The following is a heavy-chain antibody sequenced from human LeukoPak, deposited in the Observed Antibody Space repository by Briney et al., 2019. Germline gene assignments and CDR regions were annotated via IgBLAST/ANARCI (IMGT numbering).Heavy chain of an antibody. CDR1: GYTFTRYG. D-gene: IGHD5-18*01. J-gene: IGHJ4*02. Sequence: ASVKVSCKASGYTFTRYGINWVRQATGQGLEWMGWMNPNSGNTGYAQKFQGRVTMTRNTSISTAYMELSSLRSEDTAVYYCARVPPLLQKDTAMVRYLFDYWGQGTLVTVSS. V-gene: IGHV1-8*01. CDR2: MNPNSGNT. CDR3: ARVPPLLQKDTAMVRYLFDY.